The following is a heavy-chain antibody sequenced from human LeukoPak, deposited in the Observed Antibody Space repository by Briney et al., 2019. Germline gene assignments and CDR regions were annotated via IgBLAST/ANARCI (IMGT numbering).Heavy chain of an antibody. CDR3: AKDKGQWLARRYFDY. CDR2: ISGMSSTI. V-gene: IGHV3-48*02. Sequence: GGSLRLSCAASGFTFRSYSMNWVRQAPGKGLEWVSFISGMSSTIYYADSVKGRFTISRDNAKNSVYLQMNSLRDEDTAVYYCAKDKGQWLARRYFDYWGQGTLVTVSS. CDR1: GFTFRSYS. D-gene: IGHD6-19*01. J-gene: IGHJ4*02.